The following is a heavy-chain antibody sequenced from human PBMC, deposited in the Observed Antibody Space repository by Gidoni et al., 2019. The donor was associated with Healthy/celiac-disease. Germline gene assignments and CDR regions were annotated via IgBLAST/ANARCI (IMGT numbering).Heavy chain of an antibody. CDR1: GFTFSDHY. Sequence: EVQLVESGGGLVQPGGSLRLSCAASGFTFSDHYMDWVRQAPGKGLEWVGRTRNKANSYPTEYAASVKCRFTISRDDSKNSLYLQMNSLKTEDTAVYYCARGGDSSSFYYFDYWGQGTLVTVSS. J-gene: IGHJ4*02. D-gene: IGHD6-13*01. CDR3: ARGGDSSSFYYFDY. V-gene: IGHV3-72*01. CDR2: TRNKANSYPT.